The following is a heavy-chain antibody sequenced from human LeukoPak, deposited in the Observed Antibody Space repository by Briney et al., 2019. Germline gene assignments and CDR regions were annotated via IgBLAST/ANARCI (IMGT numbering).Heavy chain of an antibody. V-gene: IGHV1-8*02. J-gene: IGHJ4*02. CDR1: GYTFTGYY. CDR2: MNPNSGNT. Sequence: ASVKVSCKASGYTFTGYYMHWVRQAPGQGLEWMGWMNPNSGNTGYAQKFQGRVTMTRNTSISTAYMELSSLRSEDTAVYYCARGRVLWFGELSHFDYWGQGTLVTVSS. D-gene: IGHD3-10*01. CDR3: ARGRVLWFGELSHFDY.